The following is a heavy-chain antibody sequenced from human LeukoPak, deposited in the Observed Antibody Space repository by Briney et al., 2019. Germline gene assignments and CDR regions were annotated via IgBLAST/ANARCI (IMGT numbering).Heavy chain of an antibody. V-gene: IGHV3-30*18. D-gene: IGHD6-13*01. CDR3: AKDRIAAAVFHYYYGMDV. J-gene: IGHJ6*02. CDR2: ISYDGSNK. CDR1: GFTFSSYG. Sequence: GGSLRLSCAASGFTFSSYGMHWVRQAPGKGLEWVAVISYDGSNKYYADSVKGRFTISRDNSKNTLYLQMNSLRAGDTAVYYCAKDRIAAAVFHYYYGMDVWGQGTTVTVSS.